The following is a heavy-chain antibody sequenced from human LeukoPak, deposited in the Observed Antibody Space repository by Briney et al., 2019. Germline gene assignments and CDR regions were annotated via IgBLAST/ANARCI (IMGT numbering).Heavy chain of an antibody. CDR3: VKEGLECSGSSCQGAAFDY. D-gene: IGHD2-15*01. CDR2: IKGDGSST. CDR1: GLTFTTYW. V-gene: IGHV3-74*01. Sequence: GGSLRLSCAASGLTFTTYWMHWVRQVPGKGLVWVARIKGDGSSTRHADSMKGRFTISRDNAKNTLYLQMNSLRDEDTAVYYCVKEGLECSGSSCQGAAFDYWGQEPWSPSPQ. J-gene: IGHJ4*01.